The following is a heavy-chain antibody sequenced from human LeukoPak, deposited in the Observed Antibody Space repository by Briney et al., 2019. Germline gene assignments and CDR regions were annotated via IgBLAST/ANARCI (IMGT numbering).Heavy chain of an antibody. CDR3: ARAGGNYNYWYFDL. CDR2: IIPIFGTA. J-gene: IGHJ2*01. D-gene: IGHD4/OR15-4a*01. CDR1: GYTFTSYG. V-gene: IGHV1-69*13. Sequence: SVKVSCKASGYTFTSYGISWVRQAPGQGLEWMGGIIPIFGTANYAQKFQGRVTITADESTSTAYMELSSLRSEDTAVYYCARAGGNYNYWYFDLWGRGTLVTVSS.